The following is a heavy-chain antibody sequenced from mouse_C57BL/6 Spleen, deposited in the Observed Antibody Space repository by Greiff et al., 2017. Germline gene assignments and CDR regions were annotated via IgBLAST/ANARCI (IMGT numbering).Heavy chain of an antibody. CDR2: IDPENGDT. V-gene: IGHV14-4*01. CDR1: GFNIKDDY. D-gene: IGHD2-5*01. CDR3: TNYSNYVWFAY. Sequence: VQLKQSGAELVRPGASVKLSCTASGFNIKDDYMHWVKQRPEQGLEWIGWIDPENGDTEYASKFQGKATITADTSSNTAYLQLSSLTSEDTAVYYCTNYSNYVWFAYWGQGTLVTVSA. J-gene: IGHJ3*01.